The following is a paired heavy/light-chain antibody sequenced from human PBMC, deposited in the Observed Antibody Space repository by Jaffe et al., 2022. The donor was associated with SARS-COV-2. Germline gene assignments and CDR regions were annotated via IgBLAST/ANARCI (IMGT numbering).Light chain of an antibody. CDR3: GIWDSSLSAGV. CDR1: SSNIGNNY. V-gene: IGLV1-51*01. Sequence: QSVLTQPPSVSAAPGQKVTISCSGSSSNIGNNYVSWYQQLPGTAPKLLIYDNSKRPSGIPDRFSGSKSGTSATLDITGLQTGDEADYYCGIWDSSLSAGVFGGGTKLTVL. J-gene: IGLJ3*02. CDR2: DNS.
Heavy chain of an antibody. CDR1: GGSISSGNYY. CDR3: ARDWGRAVAT. CDR2: IHSSGST. V-gene: IGHV4-61*02. Sequence: QVQLQESGPGLVKPSQTLSLTCTVSGGSISSGNYYWTWIRQPAGKGLEWIGRIHSSGSTSYNPSLKSRVTISGDTSKNQFSLKLSSVTATDTAVYYCARDWGRAVATWGQGTLVTVSS. D-gene: IGHD6-19*01. J-gene: IGHJ5*02.